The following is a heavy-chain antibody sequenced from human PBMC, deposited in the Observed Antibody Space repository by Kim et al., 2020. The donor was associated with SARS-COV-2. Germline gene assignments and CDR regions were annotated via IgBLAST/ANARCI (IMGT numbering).Heavy chain of an antibody. CDR2: IYYSGST. D-gene: IGHD3-10*01. J-gene: IGHJ4*02. V-gene: IGHV4-39*02. CDR3: AREMDYYGSGRFDY. CDR1: GGSISSSSYY. Sequence: SETLSLTCTVSGGSISSSSYYWGWIRQPPGKGLEWIGSIYYSGSTYYNPSLKSRVTISVDPSKNQFSLKLSSVTAADTAVYYCAREMDYYGSGRFDYCGQGTLVTVSS.